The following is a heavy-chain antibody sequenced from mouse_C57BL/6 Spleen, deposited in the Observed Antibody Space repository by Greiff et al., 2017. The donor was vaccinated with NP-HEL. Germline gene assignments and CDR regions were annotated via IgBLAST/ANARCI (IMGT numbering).Heavy chain of an antibody. Sequence: VQLQQPGAELVMPGASVKLSCKASGYTFTSYWMHWVKQRPGQGLEWIGEIDPSDSYTNYNQKFKGKSTLTVDKSSSTAYMQLSSLTSEDSAVYYCARWDYYGSRFDYWGQGTTLTVSS. CDR1: GYTFTSYW. CDR2: IDPSDSYT. J-gene: IGHJ2*01. V-gene: IGHV1-69*01. D-gene: IGHD1-1*01. CDR3: ARWDYYGSRFDY.